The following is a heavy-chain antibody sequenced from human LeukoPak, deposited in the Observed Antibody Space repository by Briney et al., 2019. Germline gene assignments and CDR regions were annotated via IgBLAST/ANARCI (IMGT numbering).Heavy chain of an antibody. Sequence: SETLSLTCAVYGGSFSGYYWSWIRQPPGKGLEWIGEINHSGSTNYNPSLKSRVTISVDTSKNQFSLSLTSVTAADTAVYYCARVASKGGMDVWGQGTTVTVSS. CDR3: ARVASKGGMDV. J-gene: IGHJ6*02. CDR2: INHSGST. V-gene: IGHV4-34*01. CDR1: GGSFSGYY.